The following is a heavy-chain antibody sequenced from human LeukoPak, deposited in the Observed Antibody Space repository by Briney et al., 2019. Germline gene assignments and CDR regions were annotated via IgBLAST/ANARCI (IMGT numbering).Heavy chain of an antibody. CDR2: INQNGTST. Sequence: GGSLRLSCAASGFTFSGYWMSWVRQAPGEGLEWVANINQNGTSTFHADSVRGRFTISRDNAKNLQYLQMNGPTVDDTAVYYCARWANSFDYWGQGTLVTVSS. CDR1: GFTFSGYW. J-gene: IGHJ4*02. CDR3: ARWANSFDY. V-gene: IGHV3-7*01.